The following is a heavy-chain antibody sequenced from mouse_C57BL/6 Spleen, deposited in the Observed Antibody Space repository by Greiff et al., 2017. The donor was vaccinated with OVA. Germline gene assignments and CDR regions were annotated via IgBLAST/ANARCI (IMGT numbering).Heavy chain of an antibody. CDR3: ARSSGGSSSAWFAY. V-gene: IGHV1-22*01. Sequence: EVQLQQSGPELVKPGASVKMSCKASGYTFTDYNMHWVKQSHGKSLEWIGYINPNNGGTSYNQKFKGKATLTVNKSSSTAYMELRSLTSENSAVYYCARSSGGSSSAWFAYWGQGTLVTVSA. D-gene: IGHD1-1*01. CDR1: GYTFTDYN. J-gene: IGHJ3*01. CDR2: INPNNGGT.